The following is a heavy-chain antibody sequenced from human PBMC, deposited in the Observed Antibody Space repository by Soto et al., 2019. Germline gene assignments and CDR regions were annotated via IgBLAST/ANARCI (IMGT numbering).Heavy chain of an antibody. CDR1: GFTFDSHG. J-gene: IGHJ5*02. CDR3: AKDLLPNTVTTCGS. Sequence: QVQLVESGGGAVQPGRSLRLSCAASGFTFDSHGMHWVRQAPGKGLEWVAVISSDGSNKYYADSVKSRFTISRDNFNNILYLQMSSLRAEETAVYYCAKDLLPNTVTTCGSWGQGTLVTVSS. D-gene: IGHD4-17*01. CDR2: ISSDGSNK. V-gene: IGHV3-30*18.